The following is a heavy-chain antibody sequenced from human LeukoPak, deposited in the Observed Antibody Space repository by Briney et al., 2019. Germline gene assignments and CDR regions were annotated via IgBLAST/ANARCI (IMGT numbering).Heavy chain of an antibody. V-gene: IGHV1-46*01. J-gene: IGHJ5*02. Sequence: ASVKVSCKASGYTFTSYYMHWVRQAPGQGLEWMGRTNPTGGSTGYAQKFQGRVTMTRDMSTSTDYMELSSLRSEDTAIYYCARDNSVGDNAWWFDPWGQGTLVTVSS. CDR1: GYTFTSYY. CDR2: TNPTGGST. CDR3: ARDNSVGDNAWWFDP. D-gene: IGHD1-26*01.